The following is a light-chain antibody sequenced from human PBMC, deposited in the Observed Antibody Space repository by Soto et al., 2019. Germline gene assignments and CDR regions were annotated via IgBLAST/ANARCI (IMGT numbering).Light chain of an antibody. Sequence: EIVLTQSPATLSVSPGERVTLSCRASQSVDTNSAWYQQKPGQAPRLLIYGASTRATDMPGRFSGRGAGAEFTLTISSLQSEDFAVYYCQQYRSWPRTFGQGTKVDIK. CDR2: GAS. J-gene: IGKJ1*01. CDR1: QSVDTN. CDR3: QQYRSWPRT. V-gene: IGKV3-15*01.